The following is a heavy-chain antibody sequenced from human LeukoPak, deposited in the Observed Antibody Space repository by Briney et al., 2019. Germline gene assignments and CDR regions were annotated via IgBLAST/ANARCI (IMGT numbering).Heavy chain of an antibody. J-gene: IGHJ4*02. CDR1: GFTFDDYA. CDR3: AKDSVAVADTPTFDC. CDR2: ISWNSGSI. Sequence: PGRSLRLSCAASGFTFDDYAMHWVRQAPGKGLEWVSGISWNSGSIGYADSVKGRFTISRDNAKNSLYLQMNSLRAEDTALYYCAKDSVAVADTPTFDCWGQGTLVTVSS. V-gene: IGHV3-9*01. D-gene: IGHD6-19*01.